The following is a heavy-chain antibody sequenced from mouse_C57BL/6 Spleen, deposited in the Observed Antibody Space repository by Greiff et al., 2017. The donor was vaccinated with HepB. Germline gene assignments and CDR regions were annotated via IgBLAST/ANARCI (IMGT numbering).Heavy chain of an antibody. V-gene: IGHV1-82*01. CDR2: IYPGDGDT. J-gene: IGHJ2*01. Sequence: QVQLKQSGPELVKPGASVKISCKASGYAFSSSWMNWVKQRPGKGLEWIGRIYPGDGDTNYNGKFKGKATLTADKSSSTAYTQLSSLTSEDSAVYFCARYVFDYWGQGTTLTVSS. CDR1: GYAFSSSW. CDR3: ARYVFDY.